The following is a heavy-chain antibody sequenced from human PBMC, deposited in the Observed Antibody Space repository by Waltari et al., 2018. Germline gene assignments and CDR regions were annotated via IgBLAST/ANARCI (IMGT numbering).Heavy chain of an antibody. CDR2: ISGSGGRT. J-gene: IGHJ4*02. Sequence: EVQLLESGGGLVQPGGSLRLSCAASGFTFSSYAMSWVRQAPGKGLEGVSAISGSGGRTYYADSVKGRYTISRDNSKNTLYLQMNSLRAEDTAVYYCAKVGIAVAGTGDYWGQGTLVTVSS. V-gene: IGHV3-23*01. CDR3: AKVGIAVAGTGDY. D-gene: IGHD6-19*01. CDR1: GFTFSSYA.